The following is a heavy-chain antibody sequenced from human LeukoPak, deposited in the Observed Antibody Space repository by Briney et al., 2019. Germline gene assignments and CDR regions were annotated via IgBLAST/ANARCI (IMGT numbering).Heavy chain of an antibody. CDR2: IYPGDSDT. J-gene: IGHJ3*02. V-gene: IGHV5-51*01. D-gene: IGHD2-15*01. CDR1: GYSFTSYW. CDR3: ARLRPSSGAPLDAFDI. Sequence: GESLKISCKGSGYSFTSYWIGWVRQMPGKGLEWMGIIYPGDSDTRYSPSFQGQVTISADKSISTAYLQWSSLNASDTAMYYCARLRPSSGAPLDAFDIWGQGTMVTVSS.